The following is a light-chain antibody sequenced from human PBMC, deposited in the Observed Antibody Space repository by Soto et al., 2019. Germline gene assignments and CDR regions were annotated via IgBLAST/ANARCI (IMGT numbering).Light chain of an antibody. CDR3: QQAARLPQA. J-gene: IGKJ3*01. Sequence: DIQMTQSPSSLSASIGDNVTMTCQASQDITHNLDWYQQKAGKPPKLLIYHAFSLEEGVLSRLSGSGSGTDFTLSIISLRPEDHVTYYCQQAARLPQAFGPGTKVDVK. CDR1: QDITHN. V-gene: IGKV1-33*01. CDR2: HAF.